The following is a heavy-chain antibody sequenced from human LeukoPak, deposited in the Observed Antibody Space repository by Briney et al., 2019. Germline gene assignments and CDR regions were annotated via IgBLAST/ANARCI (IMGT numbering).Heavy chain of an antibody. CDR3: ARVYGSGWYGYFDY. V-gene: IGHV3-20*04. J-gene: IGHJ4*02. CDR1: GFTFDDYG. D-gene: IGHD6-19*01. CDR2: INWNGAST. Sequence: AGTLRLSCAASGFTFDDYGMSRLRQAPGNGLEWVSGINWNGASTGYAYSVKGRFTISTDNAKNSLYLQMNSVRAADTALYYCARVYGSGWYGYFDYWGQGTLVTVSS.